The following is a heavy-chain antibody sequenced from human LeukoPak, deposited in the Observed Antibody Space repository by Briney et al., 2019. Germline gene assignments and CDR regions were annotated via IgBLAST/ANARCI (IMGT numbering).Heavy chain of an antibody. Sequence: ASVKVSCKASGYTFTGYYMHWVRQAPGQGLEWMGRINPNSGGTNYAQKFQGRVTMTRDTSISTAYMELSRLRSDDTAVYYCARLYYYDSSGYYERDFDAFDIWGQGTMVTVSS. D-gene: IGHD3-22*01. CDR2: INPNSGGT. CDR3: ARLYYYDSSGYYERDFDAFDI. J-gene: IGHJ3*02. V-gene: IGHV1-2*06. CDR1: GYTFTGYY.